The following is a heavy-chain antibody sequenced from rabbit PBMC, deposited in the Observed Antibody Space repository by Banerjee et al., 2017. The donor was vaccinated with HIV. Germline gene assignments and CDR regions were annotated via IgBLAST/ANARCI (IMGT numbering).Heavy chain of an antibody. CDR2: IDTSSGTT. D-gene: IGHD4-1*01. Sequence: QEQLEESGGILVKPEGSLTLTCPASGFSFSNQYVMCWVRQAPGKGLEWIAFIDTSSGTTYYADWAKGRFTISKTSSTTVTLQMTSLTAADTATYFCARAPSSSGWAFNLWGPGTL. CDR1: GFSFSNQYV. CDR3: ARAPSSSGWAFNL. V-gene: IGHV1S45*01. J-gene: IGHJ4*01.